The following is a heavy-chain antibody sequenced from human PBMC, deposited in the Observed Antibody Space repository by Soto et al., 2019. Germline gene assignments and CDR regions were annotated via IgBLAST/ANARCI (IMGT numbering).Heavy chain of an antibody. Sequence: SETLSLTCTVSGGSISSSSYYWGWIRQPPGKGLVWIGSIYYSGRTYYNPSPKSRVTTSVDTSKHQFSLKLSSVTAADTAVYYCARLKVAATYSYYMDVWGKGTTVTVSS. CDR1: GGSISSSSYY. D-gene: IGHD2-15*01. CDR3: ARLKVAATYSYYMDV. CDR2: IYYSGRT. J-gene: IGHJ6*03. V-gene: IGHV4-39*01.